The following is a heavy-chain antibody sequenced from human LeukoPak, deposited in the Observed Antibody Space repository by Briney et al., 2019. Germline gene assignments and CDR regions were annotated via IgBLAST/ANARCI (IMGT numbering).Heavy chain of an antibody. CDR1: AVSIIVSY. Sequence: SETLSLTCTVSAVSIIVSYWSWIRQAPGKGLEWIAYIYYSVDTNYYPSLQSRVTISVDISKKQLSSRLTSVTAEAAAALYYGRRRYYDSTGYNPTYYFDHWGQGILVSVSS. CDR2: IYYSVDT. V-gene: IGHV4-59*01. CDR3: GRRRYYDSTGYNPTYYFDH. J-gene: IGHJ4*02. D-gene: IGHD3-22*01.